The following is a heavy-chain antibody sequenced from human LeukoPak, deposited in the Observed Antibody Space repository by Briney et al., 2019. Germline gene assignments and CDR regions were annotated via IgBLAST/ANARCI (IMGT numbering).Heavy chain of an antibody. J-gene: IGHJ5*02. CDR3: ARDDLLHRNWFDP. CDR2: ISWNSGNI. V-gene: IGHV3-9*01. Sequence: GGSLRLSCAASGFTFADYAMHWVRQTPGKGLEWVSGISWNSGNIDYADSVKGRFTISRDNAKNSLYLQMNSLRVEDTAFYYCARDDLLHRNWFDPWGQGTLVTVSS. D-gene: IGHD3-22*01. CDR1: GFTFADYA.